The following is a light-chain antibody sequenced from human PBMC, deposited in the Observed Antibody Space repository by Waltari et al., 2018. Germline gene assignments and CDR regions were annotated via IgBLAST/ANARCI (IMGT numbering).Light chain of an antibody. J-gene: IGKJ5*01. V-gene: IGKV1-39*01. CDR2: SAS. Sequence: DIQMTKSQSSLSASVGDRVTITCRASESISSYLRWYQQIQGKATKLLIYSASTLQSGVPARFIGSRSGTKFSLAISSMQPEDFATDFCQQGYSGPPITFGQGTRL. CDR1: ESISSY. CDR3: QQGYSGPPIT.